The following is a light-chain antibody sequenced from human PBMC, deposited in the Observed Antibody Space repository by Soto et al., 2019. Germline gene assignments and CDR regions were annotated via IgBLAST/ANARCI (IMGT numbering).Light chain of an antibody. CDR3: QKYNSAPYT. CDR2: GAS. CDR1: PGVSNY. V-gene: IGKV1-27*01. Sequence: DNQMTQSPSSLSASVGDRVTISCRASPGVSNYLAWYQQQPGKAPKLLIHGASTLESGVPSRFSGSGSGTDFTLTISSLQPEDVATYYCQKYNSAPYTFGPGTRVDIK. J-gene: IGKJ3*01.